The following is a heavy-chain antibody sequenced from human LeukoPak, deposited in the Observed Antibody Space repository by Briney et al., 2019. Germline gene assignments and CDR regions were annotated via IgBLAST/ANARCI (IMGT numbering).Heavy chain of an antibody. CDR1: GFTFSSYA. Sequence: GGSLRLSCAASGFTFSSYAMSWVRKAPGKGLEWVSTVSDSGGGTFYADSVKGRFTISRDNSKNTLYLQMNSLRAEDTAIYYCAKRSGIAVAGPLDYWGQGTLVTVSS. V-gene: IGHV3-23*01. CDR3: AKRSGIAVAGPLDY. D-gene: IGHD6-19*01. CDR2: VSDSGGGT. J-gene: IGHJ4*02.